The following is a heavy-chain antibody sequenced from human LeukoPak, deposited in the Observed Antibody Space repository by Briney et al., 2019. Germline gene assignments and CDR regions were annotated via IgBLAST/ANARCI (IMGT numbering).Heavy chain of an antibody. Sequence: GESLKISCKGSGYSFTTYWIGWVRQMPGKGLEWMGIIYPGDSDTRYSPSFQGQVTISADKSINTAYLQWNSLKASDTAMYYCARGDMVRGVIYDYWGQGTLVTVSS. CDR2: IYPGDSDT. V-gene: IGHV5-51*01. J-gene: IGHJ4*02. CDR3: ARGDMVRGVIYDY. CDR1: GYSFTTYW. D-gene: IGHD3-10*01.